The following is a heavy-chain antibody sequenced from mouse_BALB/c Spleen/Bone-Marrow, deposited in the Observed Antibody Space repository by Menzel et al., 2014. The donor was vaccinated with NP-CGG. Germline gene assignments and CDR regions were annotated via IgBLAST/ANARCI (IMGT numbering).Heavy chain of an antibody. V-gene: IGHV14-3*02. CDR2: IDPAKDNT. CDR1: GFNIRDTY. Sequence: VQLQQSGAELVKPGASVKLSCTSSGFNIRDTYIHWVKQRPEQGLEGIGKIDPAKDNTEYDPKFQGKATITADTPSNTAYLQLSSLTSEDTAVYYCARGVRQLGLPFWGQGTLVTVST. CDR3: ARGVRQLGLPF. D-gene: IGHD3-2*01. J-gene: IGHJ3*01.